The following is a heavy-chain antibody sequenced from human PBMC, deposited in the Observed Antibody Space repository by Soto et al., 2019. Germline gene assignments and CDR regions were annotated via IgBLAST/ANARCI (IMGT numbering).Heavy chain of an antibody. CDR3: TTQEFGILHGLADV. D-gene: IGHD3-10*01. Sequence: QVQLQASGPGLVRPSETLSLTCTFSGGSFSSISNHYCSWIRQPPGKRLEWLGYISNSGYTSYNAFLRSRPSCSLHTPNNLVSLNLASVTGADPAVYYCTTQEFGILHGLADVWGPGVTVTVSS. J-gene: IGHJ6*02. V-gene: IGHV4-4*09. CDR1: GGSFSSISNHY. CDR2: ISNSGYT.